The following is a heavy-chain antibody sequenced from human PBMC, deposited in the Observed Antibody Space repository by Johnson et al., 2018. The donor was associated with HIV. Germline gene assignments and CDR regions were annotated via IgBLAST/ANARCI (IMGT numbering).Heavy chain of an antibody. V-gene: IGHV3-30*03. CDR1: GFTFSNYG. CDR2: ISFDGSNK. Sequence: QVQLVESGGGVVQPGRSLRLSCTASGFTFSNYGMHWVRQAPGKGLEWVAVISFDGSNKYYADSVKGLSTISRDNSNNTLFLQMNSLRADDTGVYYCARVGDSSSSLGAFDIWGQGTMVTVSS. D-gene: IGHD6-6*01. CDR3: ARVGDSSSSLGAFDI. J-gene: IGHJ3*02.